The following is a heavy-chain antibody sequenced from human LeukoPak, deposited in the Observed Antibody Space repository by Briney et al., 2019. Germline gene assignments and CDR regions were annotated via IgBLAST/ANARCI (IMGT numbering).Heavy chain of an antibody. CDR1: GFTFSSYA. Sequence: GGSLRLSCAASGFTFSSYAMSWVRRAPGKGLEWVSAISGSGGSTYYADSVKGRFTISRDNSKNTLYLQMNSLRAEDTAVYYCASGVATIPNGMDVWGQGTTVTVSS. CDR3: ASGVATIPNGMDV. V-gene: IGHV3-23*01. CDR2: ISGSGGST. D-gene: IGHD5-12*01. J-gene: IGHJ6*02.